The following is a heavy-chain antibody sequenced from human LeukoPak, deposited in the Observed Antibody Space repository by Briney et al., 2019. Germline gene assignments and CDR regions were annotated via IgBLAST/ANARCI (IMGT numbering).Heavy chain of an antibody. CDR1: GFTFSSFG. CDR3: AIWGLGNY. Sequence: GGSLRLSCAASGFTFSSFGMNWVRQAPGKGLEWVANMDPTGSHRRYVDSVGGRFTVSKDNAGTSFYLEMNSLRDDDTAIYYCAIWGLGNYWGRGTQVTVSS. V-gene: IGHV3-7*01. CDR2: MDPTGSHR. D-gene: IGHD3-16*01. J-gene: IGHJ4*02.